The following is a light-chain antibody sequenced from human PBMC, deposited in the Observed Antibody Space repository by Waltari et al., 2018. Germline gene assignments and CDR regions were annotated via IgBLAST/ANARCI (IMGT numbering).Light chain of an antibody. CDR1: RWDVGAYSY. CDR3: TSYGGTNNFL. CDR2: EVD. Sequence: QSALTQPHSATGSPGQSVTISCTGGRWDVGAYSYVSWYQQPPGRAPKVIMYEVDKRPSGVPDRFSCSKSGTTASLTISGLKLEDEADYYCTSYGGTNNFLFGSGTKVTV. J-gene: IGLJ1*01. V-gene: IGLV2-8*01.